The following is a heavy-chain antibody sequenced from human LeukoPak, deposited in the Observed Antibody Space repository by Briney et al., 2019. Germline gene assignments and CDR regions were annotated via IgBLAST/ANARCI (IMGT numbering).Heavy chain of an antibody. J-gene: IGHJ5*02. CDR1: GLTVFSSY. D-gene: IGHD2-21*02. Sequence: GGSLRLSCAASGLTVFSSYMSWVRQVPGKGLVWVSQINSDGSTITYADSVKGRFTISRDNAKNTLYLQMNSLRAEDTAVYYCANLYCGGDCYPTWGQGTLVTVSS. CDR3: ANLYCGGDCYPT. V-gene: IGHV3-74*01. CDR2: INSDGSTI.